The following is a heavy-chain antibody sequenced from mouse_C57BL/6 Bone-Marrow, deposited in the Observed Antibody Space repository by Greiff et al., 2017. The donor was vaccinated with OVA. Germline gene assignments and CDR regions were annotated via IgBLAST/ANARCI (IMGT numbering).Heavy chain of an antibody. J-gene: IGHJ2*01. D-gene: IGHD1-1*01. CDR2: IHPNSGST. V-gene: IGHV1-64*01. CDR1: GYTFTSYW. Sequence: QVQLQQPGAELVKPGASVKLSCKASGYTFTSYWMHWVKQRPGQGLAWIGMIHPNSGSTNYNEKFKSKATLTVEKSSSTAYMQLSSLTSEDSAVYYCARGDLSYGSSYYFDYWGQGTTLTVSS. CDR3: ARGDLSYGSSYYFDY.